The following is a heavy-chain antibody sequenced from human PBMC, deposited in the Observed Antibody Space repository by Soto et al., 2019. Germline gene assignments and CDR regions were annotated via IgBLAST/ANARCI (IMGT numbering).Heavy chain of an antibody. D-gene: IGHD1-26*01. CDR1: GFTFSSYG. J-gene: IGHJ4*02. V-gene: IGHV3-33*01. Sequence: GGSLRLSCAASGFTFSSYGMHWVRQAPGKGLEWVAVIWYDGSNKYYADSVKGRFTISRDNSKNTLYLQMNSLRAEDTAVYYCASGFSGSYLAGKLDYWGQGTLVTVSS. CDR3: ASGFSGSYLAGKLDY. CDR2: IWYDGSNK.